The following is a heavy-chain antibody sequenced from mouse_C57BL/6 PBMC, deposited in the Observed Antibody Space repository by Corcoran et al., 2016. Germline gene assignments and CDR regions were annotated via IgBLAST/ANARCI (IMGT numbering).Heavy chain of an antibody. CDR1: GYTFTDYY. Sequence: QVQLKQSGAELVRPGASVKLSCKASGYTFTDYYLTWVKQRPGQGLEWIARIYPGSGNTYYNEKFKGKATLTAEKSSSTAYMQLSSLTSEDSAVYFCARGGYSNSYFDYWGQGTTLTVSS. J-gene: IGHJ2*01. CDR3: ARGGYSNSYFDY. CDR2: IYPGSGNT. D-gene: IGHD2-5*01. V-gene: IGHV1-76*01.